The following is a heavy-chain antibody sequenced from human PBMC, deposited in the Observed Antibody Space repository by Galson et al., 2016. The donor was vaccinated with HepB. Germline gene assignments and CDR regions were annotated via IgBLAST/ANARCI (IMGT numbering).Heavy chain of an antibody. CDR1: GFIFSSYA. V-gene: IGHV3-23*01. D-gene: IGHD5-12*01. CDR2: LSGSDGST. CDR3: AKDWGVATTTHFDY. Sequence: SLRLSCAASGFIFSSYALSWVRQAPGTGLEWVSGLSGSDGSTYYADSGKGRFTTSSDNSKNTLYLQMNSLRAEDTAVYYCAKDWGVATTTHFDYWGQGILVIVSS. J-gene: IGHJ4*02.